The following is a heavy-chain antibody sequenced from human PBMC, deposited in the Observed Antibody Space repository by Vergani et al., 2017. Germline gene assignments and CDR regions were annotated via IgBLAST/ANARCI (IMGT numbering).Heavy chain of an antibody. Sequence: QVQLQESGPGLVKPSQTLSLTCTVSGGSISSGSYYWSWIRQPPGKGLEWIGEINHSGSTNYNPSLKSRVTISVDTSKNQFSLKLSSVTAADTAVYYCARGGPPGWYFDLWGRGTLVTVSS. CDR2: INHSGST. CDR1: GGSISSGSYY. V-gene: IGHV4-61*01. J-gene: IGHJ2*01. CDR3: ARGGPPGWYFDL. D-gene: IGHD2-15*01.